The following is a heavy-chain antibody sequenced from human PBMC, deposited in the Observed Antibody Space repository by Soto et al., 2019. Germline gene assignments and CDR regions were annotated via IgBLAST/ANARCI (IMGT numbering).Heavy chain of an antibody. Sequence: QVQLQESGPGLVKPSQTLSLTCTVSGGSISSGDYYWGWIRQPPGKGLEWIGYIYYSGSTYYNPSLKSRVTISVDTSKNQFSLKLSSVTAADTAVYYCARGPYPYSSSSLGGMDVWGQGTTVTVSS. D-gene: IGHD6-6*01. V-gene: IGHV4-30-4*01. CDR3: ARGPYPYSSSSLGGMDV. CDR1: GGSISSGDYY. J-gene: IGHJ6*02. CDR2: IYYSGST.